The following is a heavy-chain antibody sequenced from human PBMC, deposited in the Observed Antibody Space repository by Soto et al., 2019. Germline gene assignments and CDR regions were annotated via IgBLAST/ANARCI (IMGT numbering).Heavy chain of an antibody. D-gene: IGHD5-12*01. CDR3: AXDRRDGYNYYYYYGMDV. Sequence: ASETLSLTCTVSGGSISSYYWSWIRQPPGKGLEWIGYIYYSGSTNYNPSLKSRVTISVDTSKNQFSLKLSSVTAADTAVYYCAXDRRDGYNYYYYYGMDVWGQGTTVTVSS. CDR2: IYYSGST. J-gene: IGHJ6*02. CDR1: GGSISSYY. V-gene: IGHV4-59*01.